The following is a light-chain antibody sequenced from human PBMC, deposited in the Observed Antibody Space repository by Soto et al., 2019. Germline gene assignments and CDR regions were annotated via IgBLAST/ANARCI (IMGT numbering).Light chain of an antibody. J-gene: IGKJ4*01. CDR3: QHHNSYLALT. V-gene: IGKV1-17*01. CDR2: AAS. Sequence: DIQMTQSPSSLSASVGDRVTITCRASQSIRNDLGWYQQKPGKAPKRLIYAASTLQTGVPSRFSGTGSGTEFIITISRLQPEDFATYYCQHHNSYLALTFGGGTKVEIK. CDR1: QSIRND.